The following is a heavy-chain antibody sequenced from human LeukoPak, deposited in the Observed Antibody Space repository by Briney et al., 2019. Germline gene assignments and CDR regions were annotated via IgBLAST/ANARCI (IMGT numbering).Heavy chain of an antibody. CDR2: INPNSGAT. J-gene: IGHJ3*02. D-gene: IGHD3-22*01. CDR3: AGGRNYYDSRGNAFDI. V-gene: IGHV1-2*02. CDR1: GYTFTYYY. Sequence: ASVTVSCTASGYTFTYYYMHWVRQAPGQGLEWVAWINPNSGATNYAQKFQGRVTMTNDTSISTAYMELSSLRSDDTAVYYCAGGRNYYDSRGNAFDIWGQGTMVTVSS.